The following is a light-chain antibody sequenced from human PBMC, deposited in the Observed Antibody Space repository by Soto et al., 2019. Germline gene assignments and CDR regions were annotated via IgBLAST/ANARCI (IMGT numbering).Light chain of an antibody. V-gene: IGKV3-20*01. J-gene: IGKJ1*01. CDR3: QQYGSSPRT. Sequence: EVVFTQSPDTLSLSPGDIATLSCMASQSVSTYLAWYQHKPGQAPRLLIYGASSRATGIPDRFSGSGSGTDFTLTISRLEPDDFAVYYCQQYGSSPRTFGQGTKVDIK. CDR1: QSVSTY. CDR2: GAS.